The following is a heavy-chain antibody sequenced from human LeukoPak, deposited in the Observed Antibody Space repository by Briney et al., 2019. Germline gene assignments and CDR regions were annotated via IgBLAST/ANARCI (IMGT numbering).Heavy chain of an antibody. J-gene: IGHJ4*02. Sequence: ASVKVSCKASGYTFTNYGISWVRQAPGQGLEWMGWISAYNGNTNYAQKFQGRVTMTTDTSTSTAYMELRSLRSDGTAVYYCARSGVGYFYDNTGYYPLDYWGQGTLVTVSS. V-gene: IGHV1-18*01. CDR2: ISAYNGNT. CDR1: GYTFTNYG. D-gene: IGHD3-22*01. CDR3: ARSGVGYFYDNTGYYPLDY.